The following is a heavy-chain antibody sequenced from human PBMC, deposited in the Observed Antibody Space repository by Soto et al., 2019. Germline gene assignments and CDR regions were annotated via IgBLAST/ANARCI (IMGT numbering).Heavy chain of an antibody. Sequence: LVKVSCKASGYTFTSYDINWVRQATGQGLEWMGWMNPNSGNTGYAQKFQGRVTMTRNTSISTAYMELSSLRSEDTAVYYCARGSSVSSGSYYISYYYYYMDVWGKGTTVTVSS. J-gene: IGHJ6*03. V-gene: IGHV1-8*01. CDR3: ARGSSVSSGSYYISYYYYYMDV. D-gene: IGHD3-10*01. CDR1: GYTFTSYD. CDR2: MNPNSGNT.